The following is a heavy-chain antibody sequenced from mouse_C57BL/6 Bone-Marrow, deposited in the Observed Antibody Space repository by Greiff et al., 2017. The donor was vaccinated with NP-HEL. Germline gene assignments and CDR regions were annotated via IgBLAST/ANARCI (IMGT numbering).Heavy chain of an antibody. J-gene: IGHJ1*03. Sequence: VMLVESGPGLVQPSQSLSITCTVSGFSLTSYGVHWVRQPPGKGLEWLGVIWSGGSTDYNAAFISRLSISKDNSKSQVFFKMNSLQADDTAIYYCAKSWGGKYFDVWGTGTTVTVSS. V-gene: IGHV2-4*01. D-gene: IGHD4-1*01. CDR3: AKSWGGKYFDV. CDR1: GFSLTSYG. CDR2: IWSGGST.